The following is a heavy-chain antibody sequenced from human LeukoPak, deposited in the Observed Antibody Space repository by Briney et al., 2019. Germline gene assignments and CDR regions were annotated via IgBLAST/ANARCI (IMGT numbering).Heavy chain of an antibody. CDR2: ISGTGANT. Sequence: PGGSLRLSCGASGFTFNNCAMGWVRQAPVKGLEWVSVISGTGANTFYADSVKGRFTISRDNSKNTLYLQMNSLRAEDTAVYYCARDPHPGGYSYGGIANGYWGQGTLVTVSS. J-gene: IGHJ4*02. CDR3: ARDPHPGGYSYGGIANGY. D-gene: IGHD5-18*01. CDR1: GFTFNNCA. V-gene: IGHV3-23*01.